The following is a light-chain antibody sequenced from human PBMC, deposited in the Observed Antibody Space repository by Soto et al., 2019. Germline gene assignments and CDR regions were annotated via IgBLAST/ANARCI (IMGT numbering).Light chain of an antibody. CDR3: QHYNSYSEA. Sequence: DIQMTQSPSTLSGSVGDRVTITCRASQTISSWLARYQQKPGKAPKLLIYKASTLKSGVPSRFSGSGSGTEFTLTISSLQPDDFATYYCQHYNSYSEAFGQGTK. CDR1: QTISSW. CDR2: KAS. J-gene: IGKJ1*01. V-gene: IGKV1-5*03.